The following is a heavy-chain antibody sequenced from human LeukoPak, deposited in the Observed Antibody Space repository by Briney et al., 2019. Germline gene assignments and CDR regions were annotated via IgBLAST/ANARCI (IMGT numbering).Heavy chain of an antibody. D-gene: IGHD3-22*01. CDR2: IKYDGSHK. CDR1: GFSFSCYW. Sequence: GGSLRLSCVASGFSFSCYWMAWVRQAPGKGLEWVANIKYDGSHKYYVDSVKGRFTISRDNAKNSVYLQMNSLRVDDTAVYFCASSHDSSGNDWGQGTMVTVSS. V-gene: IGHV3-7*01. J-gene: IGHJ4*02. CDR3: ASSHDSSGND.